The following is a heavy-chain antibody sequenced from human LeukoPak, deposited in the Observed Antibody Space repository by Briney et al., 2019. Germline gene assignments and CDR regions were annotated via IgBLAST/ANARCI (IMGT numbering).Heavy chain of an antibody. Sequence: ASVKVSCKASGYTITSYDINWVRQATGQGLEWMGWMNPNSGNTGYAQKFEGRVTMTRNTSISTAYMELSSLRSEDTAVYYCARGPIAAAGPRFDPWGQGTLVTVSS. CDR2: MNPNSGNT. D-gene: IGHD6-13*01. J-gene: IGHJ5*02. CDR1: GYTITSYD. CDR3: ARGPIAAAGPRFDP. V-gene: IGHV1-8*01.